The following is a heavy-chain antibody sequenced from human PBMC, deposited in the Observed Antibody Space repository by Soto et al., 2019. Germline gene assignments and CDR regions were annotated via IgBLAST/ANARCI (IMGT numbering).Heavy chain of an antibody. Sequence: GGSLRLSCAASGFTFSSYGMHWVRQAPGKGLEWVAVIWYDGSNKYYADSVKGRFTISRDNSKNTLYLQMNSLRAEDTAVYYCARDLFGGGRYSSPGCSYYGMDVWGQGTTVTVSS. CDR1: GFTFSSYG. CDR3: ARDLFGGGRYSSPGCSYYGMDV. CDR2: IWYDGSNK. V-gene: IGHV3-33*01. J-gene: IGHJ6*02. D-gene: IGHD6-13*01.